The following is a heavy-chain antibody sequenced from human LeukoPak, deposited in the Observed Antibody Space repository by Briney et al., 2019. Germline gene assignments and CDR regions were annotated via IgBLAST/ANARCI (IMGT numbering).Heavy chain of an antibody. CDR3: ARRPHGMDV. CDR1: GFTFRDYF. Sequence: AGGSLRLPCAASGFTFRDYFMSWIRQAPGKGLEWVSHISGSETNIYYADSVKGRFTISRDNARNSLYLQMNGLRAEDTAVYYCARRPHGMDVWGQGTTVTVSS. D-gene: IGHD1-14*01. CDR2: ISGSETNI. J-gene: IGHJ6*02. V-gene: IGHV3-11*01.